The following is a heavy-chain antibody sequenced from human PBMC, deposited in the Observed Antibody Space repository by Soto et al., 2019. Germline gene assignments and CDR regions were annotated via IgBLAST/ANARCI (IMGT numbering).Heavy chain of an antibody. Sequence: GESLKISCKGSGYSFTSYWISWVRQMPGKGLEWMGRIDPSDSYTNYSPSFQGHVTISADKSISTAYLQWSSLKASDTAMYYCARLRSLSGSYYYYYYGMDVWGQGTTVTVSS. CDR2: IDPSDSYT. J-gene: IGHJ6*02. V-gene: IGHV5-10-1*01. D-gene: IGHD3-10*01. CDR1: GYSFTSYW. CDR3: ARLRSLSGSYYYYYYGMDV.